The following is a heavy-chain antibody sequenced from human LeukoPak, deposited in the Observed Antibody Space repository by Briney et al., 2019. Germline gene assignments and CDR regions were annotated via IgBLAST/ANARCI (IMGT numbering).Heavy chain of an antibody. V-gene: IGHV3-23*01. D-gene: IGHD2/OR15-2a*01. J-gene: IGHJ6*02. CDR2: ISASNGNT. CDR3: AKYVSAKGPPYALDV. CDR1: GFTFSIFA. Sequence: PGGSLRLSCAASGFTFSIFAMSWVRQAPGKGLEWVSAISASNGNTYYADSVKGRFTISRDNSKNTLYLQMNSLRAEDTAVYYCAKYVSAKGPPYALDVWGQGTTVTVSS.